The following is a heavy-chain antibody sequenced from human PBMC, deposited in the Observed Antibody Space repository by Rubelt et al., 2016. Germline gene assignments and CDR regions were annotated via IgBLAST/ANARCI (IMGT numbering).Heavy chain of an antibody. Sequence: QVQLVESGGGVVQPGRSLRLSCAASGFTFSSYAMHWVRQAPGKGLEWVAVVSYDGSNKYYADSVKGRFTISRDNSKNTLYLQMNSLRAEDTAVYCCAREITPADLDWGQGTLVTVSS. V-gene: IGHV3-30*04. CDR1: GFTFSSYA. D-gene: IGHD2-2*01. CDR3: AREITPADLD. J-gene: IGHJ4*02. CDR2: VSYDGSNK.